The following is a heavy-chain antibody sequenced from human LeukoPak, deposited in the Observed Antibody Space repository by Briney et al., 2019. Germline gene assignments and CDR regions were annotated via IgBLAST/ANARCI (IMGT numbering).Heavy chain of an antibody. V-gene: IGHV1-69*04. CDR1: GGTFSTYA. Sequence: GASVKVSCKASGGTFSTYAISWVRQAPGQGLECVGRIVPILGTANYAQNFQGRVTITADRSTTTAYMELSSLRSEDTAVYYCARVPQGSSWPYYFDYWGQGTLVTVSS. J-gene: IGHJ4*02. D-gene: IGHD6-13*01. CDR3: ARVPQGSSWPYYFDY. CDR2: IVPILGTA.